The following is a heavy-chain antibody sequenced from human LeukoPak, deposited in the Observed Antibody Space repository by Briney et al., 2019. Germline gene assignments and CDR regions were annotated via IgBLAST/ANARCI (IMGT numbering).Heavy chain of an antibody. D-gene: IGHD6-13*01. CDR3: ARDGSSWPLFDY. J-gene: IGHJ4*02. V-gene: IGHV4-34*01. Sequence: PSETLSLTCAVYGGSFSGYYWSWIRQPPGKGLEWIGEINHSGSTNYNPSLKSRVTISVDTSKNQFSLKLSSVTAADTAVYYCARDGSSWPLFDYWGQGTLVTVSS. CDR1: GGSFSGYY. CDR2: INHSGST.